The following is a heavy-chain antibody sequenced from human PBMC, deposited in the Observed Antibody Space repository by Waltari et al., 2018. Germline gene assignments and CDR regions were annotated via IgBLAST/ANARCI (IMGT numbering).Heavy chain of an antibody. Sequence: EVQLVESGGGLVQPGGSLRLSCAASGFTFSSYSMNWVRQAPGKGLEWVSYISSSSSTRYYADSVKGRFTISRDNAKNSLYLQMNSLRAEDTAVYYCARDHVAARPYWYFDLWGRGTLVTVSS. CDR1: GFTFSSYS. V-gene: IGHV3-48*04. J-gene: IGHJ2*01. CDR2: ISSSSSTR. CDR3: ARDHVAARPYWYFDL. D-gene: IGHD6-6*01.